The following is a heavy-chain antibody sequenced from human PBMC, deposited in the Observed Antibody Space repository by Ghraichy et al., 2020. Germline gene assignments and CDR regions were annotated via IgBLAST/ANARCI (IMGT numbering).Heavy chain of an antibody. CDR2: IYYTGTT. CDR1: GGSIRSHF. D-gene: IGHD5-18*01. J-gene: IGHJ6*02. V-gene: IGHV4-59*08. CDR3: ARRGRGYSLYYYGLDV. Sequence: SETLSLICTVSGGSIRSHFWSWIRQTPGKGLDWIGYIYYTGTTNYSPSLGGRATISLDTSKNQFSLRLTSVTAADTAVYYCARRGRGYSLYYYGLDVWGPGTTVIVSS.